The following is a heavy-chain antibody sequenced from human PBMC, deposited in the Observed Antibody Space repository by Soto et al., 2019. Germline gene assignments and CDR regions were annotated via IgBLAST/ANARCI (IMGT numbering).Heavy chain of an antibody. V-gene: IGHV1-69*13. Sequence: ASVKVSCKASGGTFSSYAISWVRQAPGQGLEWMGGIIPIFGTANYAQKFQGRVTITADESTSTAYMELSSLRSEDTAVYYCTTSLDSSGYYYFDYWGQGTLVTVSS. CDR3: TTSLDSSGYYYFDY. J-gene: IGHJ4*02. D-gene: IGHD3-22*01. CDR1: GGTFSSYA. CDR2: IIPIFGTA.